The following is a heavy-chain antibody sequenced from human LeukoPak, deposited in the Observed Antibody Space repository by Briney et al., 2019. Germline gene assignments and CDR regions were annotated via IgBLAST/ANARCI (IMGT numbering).Heavy chain of an antibody. CDR3: ARGGGSSSSVYDYFDY. CDR1: GFTFSSYE. Sequence: PGESLRLSCAASGFTFSSYEMNWVRQAPGKGLEWVSYISSSGSTIYYADSVKGRFTISRDNAKNSLYLQMNSLRAEDTAVYYCARGGGSSSSVYDYFDYWGQGTLVTVSS. CDR2: ISSSGSTI. D-gene: IGHD6-6*01. J-gene: IGHJ4*02. V-gene: IGHV3-48*03.